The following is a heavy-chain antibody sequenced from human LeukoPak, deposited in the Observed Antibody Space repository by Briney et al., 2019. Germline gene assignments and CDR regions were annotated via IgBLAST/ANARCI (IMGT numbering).Heavy chain of an antibody. J-gene: IGHJ6*03. D-gene: IGHD3-3*01. CDR2: ISGSGGRA. Sequence: GGSVRLSCAASGFAFSSYAMRWVRQAPGKGLEWVAAISGSGGRANYADSVKGRFTISRDSSKNTLDLQMSGLRVEDTAVYYCAKPMGPVGVFGVVMNSYMDVWGKGTTVTVSS. V-gene: IGHV3-23*01. CDR3: AKPMGPVGVFGVVMNSYMDV. CDR1: GFAFSSYA.